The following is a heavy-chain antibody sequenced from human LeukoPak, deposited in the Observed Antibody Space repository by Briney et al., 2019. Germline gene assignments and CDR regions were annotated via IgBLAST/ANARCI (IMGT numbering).Heavy chain of an antibody. CDR1: GYSFTGYF. V-gene: IGHV1-2*02. D-gene: IGHD3-16*01. Sequence: ASVTVSCKAFGYSFTGYFMQWVRQAPGQGLEWMGWINPNSGDTNYAQKFQGRVTMTRDTSISTAYMELSRLRSDDAAVYYCARRFYYAMDVWGQGTTVTVSS. CDR3: ARRFYYAMDV. CDR2: INPNSGDT. J-gene: IGHJ6*02.